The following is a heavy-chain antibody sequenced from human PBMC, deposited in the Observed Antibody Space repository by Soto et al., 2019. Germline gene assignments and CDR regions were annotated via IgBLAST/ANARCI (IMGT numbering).Heavy chain of an antibody. CDR2: ISGHNGHT. CDR3: ASYQPYSTGYYDFDH. Sequence: QVQLVQCGAAVKKPGASVKVSCKTSGYNFTTYGVSWVRQDPGQGLEWMGWISGHNGHTNYAQTVQLRVTMTTDTSTTTANMELRSLRSADTAVYYCASYQPYSTGYYDFDHWGQGTLAIVTS. D-gene: IGHD3-9*01. V-gene: IGHV1-18*01. J-gene: IGHJ4*02. CDR1: GYNFTTYG.